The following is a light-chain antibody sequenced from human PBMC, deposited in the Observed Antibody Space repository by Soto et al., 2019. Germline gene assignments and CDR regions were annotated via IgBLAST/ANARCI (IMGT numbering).Light chain of an antibody. J-gene: IGKJ1*01. Sequence: EIVLTQSPGSLSLSPGERATLSCRASQSVSSTFFAWYQQKPGQAPRLLMSGVSSRATGAPDRFIGSGSGTDFTLTISRLEPEDFAVYYCQQYASSVTFGQGTKVEIK. CDR1: QSVSSTF. CDR3: QQYASSVT. CDR2: GVS. V-gene: IGKV3-20*01.